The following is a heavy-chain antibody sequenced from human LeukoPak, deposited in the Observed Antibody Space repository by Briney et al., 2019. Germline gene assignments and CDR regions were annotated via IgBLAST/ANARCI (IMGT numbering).Heavy chain of an antibody. D-gene: IGHD2-2*01. V-gene: IGHV3-9*01. J-gene: IGHJ5*02. CDR2: LSWNSGRI. Sequence: SGGSLRLSCAASGFTFDDYAMHWVRQGSGKGLEWVSGLSWNSGRIGYADSVKGRFTISRDNAKNSLYLQMNSLRAEDTALYYCAKGANQLLLRDWFDPWGQGTLVTVSS. CDR3: AKGANQLLLRDWFDP. CDR1: GFTFDDYA.